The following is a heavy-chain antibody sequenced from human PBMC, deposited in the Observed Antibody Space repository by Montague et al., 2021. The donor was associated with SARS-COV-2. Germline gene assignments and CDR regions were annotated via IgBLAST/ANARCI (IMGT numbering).Heavy chain of an antibody. J-gene: IGHJ4*02. CDR2: IHYSGIT. Sequence: SETLSLTCTVSGDSISSGYFYWGWIRQPPGKGPEWVGTIHYSGITYYNPSLKSRVTIPVDTSRNQFSLKLSSVTAADTAIYYCARHLAISGPAAVSDYWGQGTLVTVSS. CDR1: GDSISSGYFY. D-gene: IGHD2-2*01. V-gene: IGHV4-39*01. CDR3: ARHLAISGPAAVSDY.